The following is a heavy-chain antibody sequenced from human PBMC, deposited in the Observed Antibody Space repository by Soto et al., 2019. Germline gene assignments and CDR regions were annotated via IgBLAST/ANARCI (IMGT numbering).Heavy chain of an antibody. J-gene: IGHJ4*02. CDR3: AKEGTGITGSLDY. V-gene: IGHV3-30*18. D-gene: IGHD1-20*01. CDR1: GFTFSSYG. CDR2: ISYDGSNK. Sequence: GGSLRLSCGASGFTFSSYGMHWVRQAPGKGLEWVAVISYDGSNKYYADSVKGRFTISRDNSKNTLYLQMNSLRAEDTAVYYCAKEGTGITGSLDYWGQGTLVTVSS.